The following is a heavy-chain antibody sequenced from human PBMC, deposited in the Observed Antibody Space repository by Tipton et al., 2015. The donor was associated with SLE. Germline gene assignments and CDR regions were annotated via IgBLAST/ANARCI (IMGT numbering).Heavy chain of an antibody. CDR3: ARGLSSLVGFYYYYYMDV. J-gene: IGHJ6*03. Sequence: TLSLTCTVSGGSISSGGYYWSWTRHHPGKGLEWIGFISYSGNTYYNPSLESRLTISVDTSKNQFSLKLSSVTAADTAVYYCARGLSSLVGFYYYYYMDVWGKGTTVTVSS. CDR2: ISYSGNT. V-gene: IGHV4-31*03. CDR1: GGSISSGGYY. D-gene: IGHD2-8*02.